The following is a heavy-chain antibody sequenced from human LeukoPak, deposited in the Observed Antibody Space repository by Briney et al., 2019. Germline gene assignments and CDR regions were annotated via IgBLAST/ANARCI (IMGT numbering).Heavy chain of an antibody. D-gene: IGHD3-22*01. CDR1: GGSISSYY. V-gene: IGHV4-59*01. CDR3: ARVRVSSSSHPWYFDY. Sequence: SETLSLTCTVSGGSISSYYWTWIRQPPGKGLEWIGYIYYSGSTNYKPSLKSRVTISVDTSKNQFSLNLSSVTAADTAVYYCARVRVSSSSHPWYFDYWGQGTLVTVSS. J-gene: IGHJ4*02. CDR2: IYYSGST.